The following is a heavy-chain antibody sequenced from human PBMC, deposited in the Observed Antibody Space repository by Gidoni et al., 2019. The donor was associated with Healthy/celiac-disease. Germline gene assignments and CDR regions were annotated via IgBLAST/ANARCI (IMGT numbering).Heavy chain of an antibody. Sequence: QVQLVQSGAEVKKPGASVKVSCKASGYTFTSYGIIWVRQAPGQGLEWMGWISAYNGNTNYAQKLQGRVTMTTDTSTSTAYMELRSLRSDDTAVYYCARDQGIVVVPARNWFDPWGQGTLVTVSS. J-gene: IGHJ5*02. D-gene: IGHD2-2*01. V-gene: IGHV1-18*01. CDR1: GYTFTSYG. CDR2: ISAYNGNT. CDR3: ARDQGIVVVPARNWFDP.